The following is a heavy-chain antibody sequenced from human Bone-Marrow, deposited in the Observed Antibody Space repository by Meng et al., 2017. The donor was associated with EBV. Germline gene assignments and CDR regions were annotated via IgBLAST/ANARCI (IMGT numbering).Heavy chain of an antibody. J-gene: IGHJ5*02. CDR2: INTNTGNP. CDR1: GYTFTYST. Sequence: QVQMVLSGSELKKPGASVKVSCKASGYTFTYSTMNWVRQAPGQGLEWLGWINTNTGNPTYAQGFTGRFVFSLDTSVSTAYLQISSLKAEDTAVYYCARAHDSSGYYPLTWGQGTLVTVSS. D-gene: IGHD3-22*01. CDR3: ARAHDSSGYYPLT. V-gene: IGHV7-4-1*02.